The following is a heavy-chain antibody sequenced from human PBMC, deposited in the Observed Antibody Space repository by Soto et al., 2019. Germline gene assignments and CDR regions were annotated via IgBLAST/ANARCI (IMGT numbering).Heavy chain of an antibody. J-gene: IGHJ4*02. V-gene: IGHV1-46*01. D-gene: IGHD4-4*01. CDR3: ARGFGTVDYSNYPWYFDY. Sequence: ASVKVSCKASGYTFTSYYMHWVRQAPGQGLEWMGIINPSGGSTSYAQKFQGRVTMTRETSTSTVYMELSSLRSEDTAVYYCARGFGTVDYSNYPWYFDYWGQGTLVTVSS. CDR2: INPSGGST. CDR1: GYTFTSYY.